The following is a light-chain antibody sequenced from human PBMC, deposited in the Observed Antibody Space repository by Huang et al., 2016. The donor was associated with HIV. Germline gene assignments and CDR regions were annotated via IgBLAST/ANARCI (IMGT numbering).Light chain of an antibody. CDR1: QTVSSSN. Sequence: EIVLTQSPGTLSLSTGERATLSCRASQTVSSSNLAWYQKKARPAPRRLTYTAFRSAAGIPGRVSGSGCGTDFTLTISRLEPEDFAVYYCQQYGTSPRTFGQGTKLDIK. CDR2: TAF. CDR3: QQYGTSPRT. V-gene: IGKV3-20*01. J-gene: IGKJ1*01.